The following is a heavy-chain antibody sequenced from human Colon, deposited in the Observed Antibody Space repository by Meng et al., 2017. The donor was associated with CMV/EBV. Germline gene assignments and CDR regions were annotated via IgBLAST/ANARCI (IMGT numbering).Heavy chain of an antibody. CDR2: IYSGGST. CDR1: GISVGSTY. V-gene: IGHV3-53*01. Sequence: GGSLRLSCAASGISVGSTYMTWVRQAPGKGLEWVSIIYSGGSTAYADSVKGRFTISRDTSKNTVYLQMSSLSAEDTAVYYCARGASASYRTPPGYWGQGTLVTVSS. D-gene: IGHD1-26*01. J-gene: IGHJ4*02. CDR3: ARGASASYRTPPGY.